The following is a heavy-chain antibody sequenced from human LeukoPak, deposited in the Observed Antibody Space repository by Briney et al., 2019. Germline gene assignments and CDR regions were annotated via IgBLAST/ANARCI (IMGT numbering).Heavy chain of an antibody. Sequence: GESLKISCKGSGYSINDYWIGWVRQMPGKGLEWMGIIYPADSDIRYSPSFQGQVTISADKSISTAYLQWSSLKASDTAMYYCARQEYCSGGSCYTWFDPWGQGTLVIVSS. J-gene: IGHJ5*02. CDR1: GYSINDYW. CDR3: ARQEYCSGGSCYTWFDP. D-gene: IGHD2-15*01. V-gene: IGHV5-51*01. CDR2: IYPADSDI.